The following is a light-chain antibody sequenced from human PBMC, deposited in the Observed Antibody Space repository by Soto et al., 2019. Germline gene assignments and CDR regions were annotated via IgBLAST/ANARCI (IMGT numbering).Light chain of an antibody. CDR1: QSVSSF. CDR3: QQFSSYPLT. J-gene: IGKJ4*01. CDR2: DAS. V-gene: IGKV3-11*01. Sequence: EVVLTQSPDTLSLSPGERATLSFRASQSVSSFLAWYQQKPGQAPRLLIYDASNRATGIPARFSGSGSGTDFTLTISRLEPEDFAVYYCQQFSSYPLTFGGGTKVDIK.